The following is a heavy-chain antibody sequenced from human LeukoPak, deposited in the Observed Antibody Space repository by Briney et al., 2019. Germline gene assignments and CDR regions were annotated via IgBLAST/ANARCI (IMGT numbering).Heavy chain of an antibody. CDR1: GFTFSSYA. Sequence: PGGSLRLSCAASGFTFSSYAMTWVRQAPGKGLEWVSAISGSGGNTYYADPVKGRFTISRDNSKNTLYLQMNSLRAEDTAVFFCAKDRDTFGYGYYGVDVWGQGTTVTVSS. V-gene: IGHV3-23*01. D-gene: IGHD5-18*01. CDR2: ISGSGGNT. CDR3: AKDRDTFGYGYYGVDV. J-gene: IGHJ6*02.